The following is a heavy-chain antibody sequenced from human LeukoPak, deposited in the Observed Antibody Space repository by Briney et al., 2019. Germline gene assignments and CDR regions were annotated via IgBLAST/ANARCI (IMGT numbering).Heavy chain of an antibody. J-gene: IGHJ4*02. CDR3: ARGGYDILTGSDY. V-gene: IGHV3-66*01. CDR1: GFTFSIYG. D-gene: IGHD3-9*01. CDR2: IYSGGST. Sequence: PGGSLRLSCAASGFTFSIYGMGWVRQAPGKGLEWVSVIYSGGSTYYADSVKGRFTISRDNSKNTLYLQMNSLRAEDTAVYYCARGGYDILTGSDYWGQGTLVTVSS.